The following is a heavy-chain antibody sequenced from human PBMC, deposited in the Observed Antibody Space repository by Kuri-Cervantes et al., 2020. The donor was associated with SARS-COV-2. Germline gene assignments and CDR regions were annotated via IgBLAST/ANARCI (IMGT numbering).Heavy chain of an antibody. J-gene: IGHJ4*02. Sequence: GSLRISCKASGYTFTSYDINWVRQATGKGLEWMGWMNSNSGNTGYAQKFQGRVTMTRNTSISTAYMDLSSLRSEDTAVYDCARGPGLRFLEWEDPFDYWGQGTLVTVSS. CDR2: MNSNSGNT. V-gene: IGHV1-8*01. CDR3: ARGPGLRFLEWEDPFDY. D-gene: IGHD3-3*01. CDR1: GYTFTSYD.